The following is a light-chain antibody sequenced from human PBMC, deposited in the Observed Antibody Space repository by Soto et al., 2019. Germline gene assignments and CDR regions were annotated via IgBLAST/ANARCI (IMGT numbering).Light chain of an antibody. CDR3: QQSYSTLLS. J-gene: IGKJ4*01. CDR2: GAS. Sequence: DIELTQSPSSLSASVGDRVTITCRASQSISTFLNWYQHNRGKAPKLLIHGASSLQSGVPFRFTGSGSGTDFSLTISRLQPEDSATYYCQQSYSTLLSFGGGTKVEI. V-gene: IGKV1-39*01. CDR1: QSISTF.